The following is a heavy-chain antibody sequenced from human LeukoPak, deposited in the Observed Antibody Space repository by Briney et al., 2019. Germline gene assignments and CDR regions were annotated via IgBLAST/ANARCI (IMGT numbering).Heavy chain of an antibody. CDR2: LHNSGST. V-gene: IGHV4-4*07. CDR1: GGSIDTNH. Sequence: SETLSLTCTVFGGSIDTNHHWAWIRQSAGKGLEWIGRLHNSGSTNYNPSLKSRATISVDTSKNQLSLRMTSATAADTAVYFCARDPLRSSFDPWGQGILVTVSS. CDR3: ARDPLRSSFDP. D-gene: IGHD2-15*01. J-gene: IGHJ5*02.